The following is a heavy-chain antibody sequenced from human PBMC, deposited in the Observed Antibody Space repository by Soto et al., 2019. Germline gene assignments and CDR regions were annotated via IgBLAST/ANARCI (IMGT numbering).Heavy chain of an antibody. J-gene: IGHJ4*02. Sequence: SSETLSLTCTVSGGSISSSSWSWIRQPPGGGLEWIGYIYNNGRTDYNPSLKSRVTISVDTSKNHFSLKLSSVTPADTAVYYCARARFCTSTSCYHYFDFWGQGTLVTVSS. V-gene: IGHV4-59*01. CDR3: ARARFCTSTSCYHYFDF. CDR1: GGSISSSS. CDR2: IYNNGRT. D-gene: IGHD2-2*01.